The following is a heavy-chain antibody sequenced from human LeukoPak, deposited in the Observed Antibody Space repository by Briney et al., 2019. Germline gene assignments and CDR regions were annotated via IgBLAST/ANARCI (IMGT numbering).Heavy chain of an antibody. V-gene: IGHV1-69*06. D-gene: IGHD6-13*01. CDR3: ARVARQQLPEGWFDY. CDR2: IIPIFGTA. J-gene: IGHJ4*02. Sequence: ASVKVSCKASGGTFSSYAISWVRQAPGQGLEWMGGIIPIFGTANYAQKFQGRVTITADKSTSTAYMELSSLRSEDTAVYYCARVARQQLPEGWFDYWGQGTLVTVSS. CDR1: GGTFSSYA.